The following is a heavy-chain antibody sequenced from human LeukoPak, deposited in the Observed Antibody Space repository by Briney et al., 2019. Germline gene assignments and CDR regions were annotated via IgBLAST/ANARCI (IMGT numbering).Heavy chain of an antibody. V-gene: IGHV3-21*01. CDR1: GFTFSSYS. D-gene: IGHD6-25*01. CDR2: ISSSSSYI. CDR3: ARDLVGYSSGGLDY. Sequence: GGSLRLSCAASGFTFSSYSMNWVRQAPGKGLEWVSSISSSSSYIYYADSVKGRFTISRDNAKNSLYLQMNSLRAEDTAVYYCARDLVGYSSGGLDYWGQGTLVTVSS. J-gene: IGHJ4*02.